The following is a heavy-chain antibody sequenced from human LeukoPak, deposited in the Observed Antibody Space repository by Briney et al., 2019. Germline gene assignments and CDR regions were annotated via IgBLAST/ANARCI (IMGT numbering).Heavy chain of an antibody. J-gene: IGHJ5*02. Sequence: SAISSNRGSTYYANSVKGRLTISRDNSKTTLYLQMGSLRAEDMAVYYCARYSMDYGGNLWGQGTLVTVSS. V-gene: IGHV3-64*01. D-gene: IGHD4-23*01. CDR2: ISSNRGST. CDR3: ARYSMDYGGNL.